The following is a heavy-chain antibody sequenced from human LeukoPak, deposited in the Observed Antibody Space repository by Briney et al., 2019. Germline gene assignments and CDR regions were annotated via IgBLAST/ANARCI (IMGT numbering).Heavy chain of an antibody. CDR2: IYYSGTT. CDR3: VKVGTGTIDY. V-gene: IGHV4-59*01. D-gene: IGHD1-1*01. Sequence: SETLSLTCAVCGGSISGCYWGWIRQPPGKGLEWIGYIYYSGTTNYNPSLKSRVTISVDTSKNQFSLNLRSVTAADTAVYFCVKVGTGTIDYWGQGTLVTVSS. J-gene: IGHJ4*02. CDR1: GGSISGCY.